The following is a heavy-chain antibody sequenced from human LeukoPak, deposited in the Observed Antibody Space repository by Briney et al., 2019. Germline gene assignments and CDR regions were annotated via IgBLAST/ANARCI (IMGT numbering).Heavy chain of an antibody. D-gene: IGHD3-22*01. V-gene: IGHV1-46*01. CDR3: ASTYYDSSGYYYFFDY. CDR2: INPSGGST. Sequence: ASVKVSCKASGYTFSNYYMHWVRQAPGQGLEWMGIINPSGGSTTYAQKFQGRVTITADKSTSTAYMELSSLRSEDTAVYYCASTYYDSSGYYYFFDYWGQGTLVTVSS. CDR1: GYTFSNYY. J-gene: IGHJ4*02.